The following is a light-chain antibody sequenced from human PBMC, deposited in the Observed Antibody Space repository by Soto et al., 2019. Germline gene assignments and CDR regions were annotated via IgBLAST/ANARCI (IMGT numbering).Light chain of an antibody. V-gene: IGKV1-39*01. CDR1: QSISSY. CDR2: AAS. CDR3: QQSYSTPQT. Sequence: DIKVTQSASSLSASVGDRVTITCRASQSISSYLNWYQQKPGKAPKLLIYAASSLQSGVPSRFSGSASGTDFTLTISSLQPEDFATYYCQQSYSTPQTFGQGTKVEIK. J-gene: IGKJ1*01.